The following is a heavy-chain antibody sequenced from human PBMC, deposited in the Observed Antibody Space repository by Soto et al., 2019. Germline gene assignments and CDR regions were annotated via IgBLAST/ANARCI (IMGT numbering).Heavy chain of an antibody. CDR3: ARVRGSGSYHYYFDY. V-gene: IGHV1-2*04. J-gene: IGHJ4*02. D-gene: IGHD3-10*01. CDR1: GYTFTGYY. CDR2: INPNSGGT. Sequence: ASVKVSCKASGYTFTGYYMHWVRQAPGQGLEWMGWINPNSGGTNYAQKFQGWVTMTRDTSISTAYMELSRLRSDDTAVYYCARVRGSGSYHYYFDYWGQGTLVTVSS.